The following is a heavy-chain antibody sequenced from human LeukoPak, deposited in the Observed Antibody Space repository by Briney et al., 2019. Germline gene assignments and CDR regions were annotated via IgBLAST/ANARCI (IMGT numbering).Heavy chain of an antibody. CDR2: IYYSGST. J-gene: IGHJ3*02. CDR1: GGSISSSSYY. V-gene: IGHV4-39*07. CDR3: ARDPHQRAGDAFDI. Sequence: PSETLSLTCTVSGGSISSSSYYWGWIRQPPGKGLEWIGSIYYSGSTYYNPSLKSRVTISVDRSKNQFSLKLSSVTAADTAVYYCARDPHQRAGDAFDIWGQGTMVTVSS.